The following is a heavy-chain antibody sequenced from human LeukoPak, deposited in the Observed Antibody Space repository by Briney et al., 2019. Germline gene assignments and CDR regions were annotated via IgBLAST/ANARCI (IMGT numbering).Heavy chain of an antibody. D-gene: IGHD2-2*01. CDR1: RFTFSSYW. Sequence: GGSLRLSCADSRFTFSSYWVSWVPQAPGKGGGRGANLKQDGSEKYYVDSVKGRITISRDNDKNSLYLQMNSLRAEDTAVYYCARVGYCSSTSCYIPLDYWGQGTLVTVSS. CDR3: ARVGYCSSTSCYIPLDY. CDR2: LKQDGSEK. V-gene: IGHV3-7*01. J-gene: IGHJ4*02.